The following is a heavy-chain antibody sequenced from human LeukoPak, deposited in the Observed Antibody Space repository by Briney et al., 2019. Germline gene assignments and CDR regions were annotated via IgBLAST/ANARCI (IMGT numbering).Heavy chain of an antibody. CDR1: GFTISNYW. D-gene: IGHD1-1*01. J-gene: IGHJ3*02. CDR2: IKDDGSVT. V-gene: IGHV3-74*01. CDR3: ARIETVADAFDI. Sequence: GGSLRLSCAASGFTISNYWMHWVRQVPGKGLMWVSRIKDDGSVTSYADFVQGRFTISRDNAKNSLYLQMNSLRAEDTAVYYCARIETVADAFDIWGQGTLVTVSS.